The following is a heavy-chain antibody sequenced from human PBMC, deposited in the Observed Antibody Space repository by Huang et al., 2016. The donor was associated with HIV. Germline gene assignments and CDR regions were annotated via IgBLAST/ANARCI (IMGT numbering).Heavy chain of an antibody. CDR1: GFTFSSYG. D-gene: IGHD6-13*01. Sequence: QVQLVESGGGVVQPGRSLRISCAASGFTFSSYGMPWVRQGPGKGLEWVAVISYDAKTKYYADSVKGRFSISRDNSKTTVYLQLNSLRVEDTAVYYCAKGGSAAAVLDFWGQGTLVTVSS. V-gene: IGHV3-30*18. J-gene: IGHJ4*02. CDR3: AKGGSAAAVLDF. CDR2: ISYDAKTK.